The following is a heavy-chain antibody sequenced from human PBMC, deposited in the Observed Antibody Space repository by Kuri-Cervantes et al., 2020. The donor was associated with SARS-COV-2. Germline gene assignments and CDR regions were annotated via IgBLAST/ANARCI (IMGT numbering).Heavy chain of an antibody. V-gene: IGHV5-51*01. CDR3: ARLLFWSGFVDS. CDR2: IYPGDSDT. J-gene: IGHJ4*02. Sequence: GESLKISCKGSGYSFSTNWIAWVRQMPGKGLEWMGVIYPGDSDTRYSPSFQGQVTISADKSTTTAYLQWSSLKASDTAMYYCARLLFWSGFVDSWGQGTLVTVSS. D-gene: IGHD3-3*01. CDR1: GYSFSTNW.